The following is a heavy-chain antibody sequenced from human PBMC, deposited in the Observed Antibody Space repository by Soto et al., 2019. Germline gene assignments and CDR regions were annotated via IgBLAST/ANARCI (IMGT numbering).Heavy chain of an antibody. Sequence: QVQLVQSGAEVKKPGSSVKVSCKASGGTFSSYTISWVRQAPGQGLEWMGRIIPILGIANYAQKFQGRVTITANKSTSTAYMELSSLRSEDTAVYYCARGPGGHSSSWPSFDYWGQGTLVTVSS. CDR2: IIPILGIA. CDR1: GGTFSSYT. CDR3: ARGPGGHSSSWPSFDY. D-gene: IGHD6-13*01. V-gene: IGHV1-69*02. J-gene: IGHJ4*02.